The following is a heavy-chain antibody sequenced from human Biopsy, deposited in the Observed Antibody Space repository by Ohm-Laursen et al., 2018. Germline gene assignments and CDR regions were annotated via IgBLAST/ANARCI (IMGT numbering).Heavy chain of an antibody. Sequence: SLRLSCTASGFTLSYYSMTWVRHAPGKGLEWVSSIRGGGDYMFYADSVKGRFILSRDNAKNSLYLQMNSLRAEDTAVYYCARDQRGPSLLEAKLTPNYFDYWGRGSLVTVSS. CDR3: ARDQRGPSLLEAKLTPNYFDY. CDR1: GFTLSYYS. CDR2: IRGGGDYM. V-gene: IGHV3-21*01. J-gene: IGHJ4*02. D-gene: IGHD1-1*01.